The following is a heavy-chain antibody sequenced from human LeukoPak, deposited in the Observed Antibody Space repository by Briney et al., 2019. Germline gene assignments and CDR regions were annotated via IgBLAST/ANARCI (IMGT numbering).Heavy chain of an antibody. Sequence: PGGSLRLSCAASGFTFSSYPMHWVRQAPGKGLEWVAVISYDGNNKYYADSVKGRFTISRDNSKNTLYLQMDSLRAEDTAVYYCARDRLDITVAGRGDYGGKGTLVTVS. CDR3: ARDRLDITVAGRGDY. V-gene: IGHV3-30-3*01. CDR2: ISYDGNNK. CDR1: GFTFSSYP. J-gene: IGHJ4*02. D-gene: IGHD6-19*01.